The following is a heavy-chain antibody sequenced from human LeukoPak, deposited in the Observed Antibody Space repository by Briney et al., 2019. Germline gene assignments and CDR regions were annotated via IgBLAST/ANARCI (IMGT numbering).Heavy chain of an antibody. Sequence: GGSLRLSCAASGFTFSTYDMSWVRQAPGKGLEWVSAISGSDYSTYYADSVKGRFTIFRDNSKNTLYLQMNSLRAEDTAVYYCAELGITMIGGVWGKGTTVTISS. CDR1: GFTFSTYD. CDR2: ISGSDYST. J-gene: IGHJ6*04. V-gene: IGHV3-23*01. CDR3: AELGITMIGGV. D-gene: IGHD3-10*02.